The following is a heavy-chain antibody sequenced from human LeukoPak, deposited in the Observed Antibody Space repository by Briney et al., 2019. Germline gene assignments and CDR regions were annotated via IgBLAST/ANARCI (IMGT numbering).Heavy chain of an antibody. J-gene: IGHJ4*02. CDR3: ARVVPPTDYGSGSYFWDPYYFDY. Sequence: GGSLRLSCAASGFTFSSYRMNWVRQAPGKGLEWVSAISGSGGSTYYADSVKGRFTISRDNSKNTLYLQMNSLRAEDTAVYYCARVVPPTDYGSGSYFWDPYYFDYWGQGTLVTVSS. V-gene: IGHV3-23*01. CDR1: GFTFSSYR. CDR2: ISGSGGST. D-gene: IGHD3-10*01.